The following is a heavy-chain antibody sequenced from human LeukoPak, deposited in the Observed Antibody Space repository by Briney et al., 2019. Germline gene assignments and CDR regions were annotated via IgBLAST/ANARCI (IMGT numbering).Heavy chain of an antibody. CDR2: IIPIFGTA. CDR3: AKDKTYYYGSGSPGSDY. Sequence: SVKVSCKASGGTFISYAISWVRQAPGQGLEWMGGIIPIFGTANYAQKFQGRVTITADESTSTAYMELSSLRSEDTAVYYCAKDKTYYYGSGSPGSDYWGQGTLVTVSS. CDR1: GGTFISYA. D-gene: IGHD3-10*01. V-gene: IGHV1-69*13. J-gene: IGHJ4*02.